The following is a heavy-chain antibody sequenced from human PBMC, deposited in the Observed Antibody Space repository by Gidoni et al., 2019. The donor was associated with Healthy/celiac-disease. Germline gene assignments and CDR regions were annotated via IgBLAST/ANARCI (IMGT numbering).Heavy chain of an antibody. CDR1: GGSFSGYY. D-gene: IGHD1-26*01. CDR3: ARGLGGSYSYYDYGMDV. V-gene: IGHV4-34*01. J-gene: IGHJ6*02. CDR2: INHSGST. Sequence: QVQLQQWGAGLLKPSATLSLTCAVYGGSFSGYYWSWIRQPPGKGLEWIGEINHSGSTNYNPSLKSRVTISVDTSKNQFSLKLSSVTAADTAVYYCARGLGGSYSYYDYGMDVWGQGTTVTVSS.